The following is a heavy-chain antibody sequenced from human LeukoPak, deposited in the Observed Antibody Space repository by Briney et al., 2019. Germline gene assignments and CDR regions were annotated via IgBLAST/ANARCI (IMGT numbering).Heavy chain of an antibody. Sequence: KPSETLSLTCSVSGDSVTSTYWSWIRQPPGKGLEWIAYGHHSESSNYNPSFRSRVTIPVDTSKNQFSLRLTSVTAADTAIYFCARWGTYWGQGILVTVSS. V-gene: IGHV4-59*02. CDR1: GDSVTSTY. CDR2: GHHSESS. CDR3: ARWGTY. D-gene: IGHD7-27*01. J-gene: IGHJ4*02.